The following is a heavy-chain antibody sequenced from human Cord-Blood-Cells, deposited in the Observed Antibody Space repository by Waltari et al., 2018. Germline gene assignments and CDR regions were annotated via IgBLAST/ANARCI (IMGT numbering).Heavy chain of an antibody. V-gene: IGHV3-30-3*01. CDR1: GFTFSSYA. CDR2: ISYDGSNK. Sequence: QVQLVESGGGVVKPGRSLRLSCAASGFTFSSYAMHWVRQAPGKGLEWVAVISYDGSNKYYADSVKGRFTISRDNSKNTLYLQMNSRRAEDTAVYYCASELIDAFDIWGQGTMVTVSS. J-gene: IGHJ3*02. CDR3: ASELIDAFDI.